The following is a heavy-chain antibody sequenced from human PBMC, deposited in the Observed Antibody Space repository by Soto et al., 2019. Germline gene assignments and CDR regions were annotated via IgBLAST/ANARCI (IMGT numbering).Heavy chain of an antibody. Sequence: ASVKVSCKASGYTFTSYGISWVRQAPGQGLEWMGWISAYNGNTNYAQKLQGRVTMTTDTSTSTAYMELRSLRSDDTAVYYCARDEGGSSSWYGENYFDYWGQGTLVTVSS. CDR2: ISAYNGNT. J-gene: IGHJ4*02. CDR3: ARDEGGSSSWYGENYFDY. V-gene: IGHV1-18*01. CDR1: GYTFTSYG. D-gene: IGHD6-13*01.